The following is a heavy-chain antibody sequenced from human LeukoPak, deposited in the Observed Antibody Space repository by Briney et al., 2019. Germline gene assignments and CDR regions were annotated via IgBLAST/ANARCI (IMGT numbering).Heavy chain of an antibody. V-gene: IGHV4-34*01. CDR1: GGSFSGYY. J-gene: IGHJ4*02. D-gene: IGHD3-10*01. Sequence: SETLSLTCAVYGGSFSGYYWSWIRQPPGKGLEWIGEINHSGSTNYNPSLKSRVTISVDTSKNQFSLKLSSVTAADTAVYYCARDHYLSGFTWGQGTLVTVSS. CDR2: INHSGST. CDR3: ARDHYLSGFT.